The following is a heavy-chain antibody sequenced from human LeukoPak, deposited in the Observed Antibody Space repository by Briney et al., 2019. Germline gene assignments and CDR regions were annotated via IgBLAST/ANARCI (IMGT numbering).Heavy chain of an antibody. CDR1: GFPFSRDS. V-gene: IGHV3-74*01. J-gene: IGHJ4*02. Sequence: GGSLRLSCAASGFPFSRDSMHWVRQSPGKGLVWLSRIDPDGSTTNYADSVKGRFTISRDNAKNTLYLHMSSLRDEDTAVYYCASDVAYKFDYWGQGTLVTFSS. CDR3: ASDVAYKFDY. D-gene: IGHD5-24*01. CDR2: IDPDGSTT.